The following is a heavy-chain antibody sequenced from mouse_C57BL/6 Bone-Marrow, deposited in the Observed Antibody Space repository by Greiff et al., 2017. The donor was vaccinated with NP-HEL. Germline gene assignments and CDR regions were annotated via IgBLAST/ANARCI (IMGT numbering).Heavy chain of an antibody. V-gene: IGHV1-81*01. CDR2: IYPRSGNT. D-gene: IGHD1-1*01. CDR3: ARGDYGSPLDY. J-gene: IGHJ2*01. CDR1: GYTFTSYG. Sequence: VQLQQSGAELARPGASVKLSCKASGYTFTSYGISWVKQRTGQGLEWIGEIYPRSGNTYYNEKFKGKATLTADKSSSTAYMELRSLTSEDSAVYFCARGDYGSPLDYWGQGTTLTVSS.